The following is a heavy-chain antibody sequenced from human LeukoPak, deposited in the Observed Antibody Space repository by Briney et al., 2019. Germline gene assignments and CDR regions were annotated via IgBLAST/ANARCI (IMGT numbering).Heavy chain of an antibody. CDR1: GYSFTNYY. Sequence: GASVKVSCKTSGYSFTNYYVHWVRQAPGQGLEWMGWINPNSGGTSSAQKFQGRVTMTRDTSITTVYMEVSWLTSDDTAVYYCARVGSLLFDYWGQGTLVTVSS. V-gene: IGHV1-2*02. CDR2: INPNSGGT. D-gene: IGHD2-15*01. CDR3: ARVGSLLFDY. J-gene: IGHJ4*02.